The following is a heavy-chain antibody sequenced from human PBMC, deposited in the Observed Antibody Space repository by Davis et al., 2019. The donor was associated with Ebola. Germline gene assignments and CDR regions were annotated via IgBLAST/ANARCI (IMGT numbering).Heavy chain of an antibody. Sequence: SETLSLTCTVSGGSISAYYWSWIRQPPGKALECIGYIYYSGSTNYNPSLKSRVTMSMDTSKNQFSLKLTSVTAADTAVYYCARIAVGSSWYYFDYWGQGTLVPVSS. CDR3: ARIAVGSSWYYFDY. CDR1: GGSISAYY. CDR2: IYYSGST. J-gene: IGHJ4*02. V-gene: IGHV4-59*01. D-gene: IGHD6-13*01.